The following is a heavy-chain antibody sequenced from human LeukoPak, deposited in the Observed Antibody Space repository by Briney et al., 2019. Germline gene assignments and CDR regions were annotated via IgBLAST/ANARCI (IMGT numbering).Heavy chain of an antibody. V-gene: IGHV3-23*01. CDR1: GFTFSSYA. CDR2: ISGSGGGT. CDR3: AKDARATFLQYYFDF. J-gene: IGHJ4*02. D-gene: IGHD2/OR15-2a*01. Sequence: GGSLRLSCAASGFTFSSYATSWVRQAPGKGLEWVSAISGSGGGTYYADTLKGRFTISRDNSKNTLYLQMNSLRAEDTAVYYCAKDARATFLQYYFDFWGQGTLVTVSS.